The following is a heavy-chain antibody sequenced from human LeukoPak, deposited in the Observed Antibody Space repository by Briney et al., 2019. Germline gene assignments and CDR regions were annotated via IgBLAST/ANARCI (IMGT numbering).Heavy chain of an antibody. CDR2: VNGSGGRT. CDR1: GFTFSSYA. J-gene: IGHJ3*02. D-gene: IGHD3-16*02. CDR3: ASLYYDYVWGSYRYEHAFDI. Sequence: PGGSLRLSCAASGFTFSSYALSWVGQAQGKGGEWGSGVNGSGGRTYYEDSVKGRFTISRDNSKNALYLQMNSLRSEDTAVYYCASLYYDYVWGSYRYEHAFDIWGQGTMVTVPS. V-gene: IGHV3-23*01.